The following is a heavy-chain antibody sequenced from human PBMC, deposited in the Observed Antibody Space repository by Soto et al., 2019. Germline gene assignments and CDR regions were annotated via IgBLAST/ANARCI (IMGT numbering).Heavy chain of an antibody. Sequence: GGSLRLSCAASGFTFSSYDMHWVRQATGKGLEWVSAIGTAGDTYYPGSVKGRFTISRENAKNSLYLQMNSLRAGDTAVYYCARSITLGVVFDIWGQGTMVTVSS. V-gene: IGHV3-13*01. J-gene: IGHJ3*02. D-gene: IGHD1-20*01. CDR1: GFTFSSYD. CDR3: ARSITLGVVFDI. CDR2: IGTAGDT.